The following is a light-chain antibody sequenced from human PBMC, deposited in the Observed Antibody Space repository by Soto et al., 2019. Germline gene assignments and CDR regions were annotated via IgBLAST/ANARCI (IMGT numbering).Light chain of an antibody. CDR2: EVT. V-gene: IGLV2-8*01. CDR1: SSDVGGYNY. J-gene: IGLJ1*01. CDR3: YSYAGSNNAYV. Sequence: QSALTQPPSASGSPGQSVTISCTGTSSDVGGYNYVSWYQQHPGKAPKLMIYEVTERPSGVPDRFSGSKSGNTASLTVSGLQAEDEADYYCYSYAGSNNAYVFGTGTKSPS.